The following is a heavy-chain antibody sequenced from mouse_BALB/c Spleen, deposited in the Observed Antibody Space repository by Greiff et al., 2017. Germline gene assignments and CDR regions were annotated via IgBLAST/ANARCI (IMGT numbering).Heavy chain of an antibody. CDR3: ARGGTGTGGLFDY. CDR1: GFTFSDFY. D-gene: IGHD4-1*01. Sequence: EVNVVESGGGLVQPGGSLRLSCATSGFTFSDFYMEWVRQPPGKRLEWIAASRNKANDYTTEYSASVKGRFIVSRDTSQSILYLQMNALRAEDTAIYYCARGGTGTGGLFDYWGQGTTLTVSS. CDR2: SRNKANDYTT. J-gene: IGHJ2*01. V-gene: IGHV7-1*02.